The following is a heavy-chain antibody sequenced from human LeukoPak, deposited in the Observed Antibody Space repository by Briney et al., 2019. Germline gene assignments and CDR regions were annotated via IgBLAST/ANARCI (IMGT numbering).Heavy chain of an antibody. D-gene: IGHD4-11*01. Sequence: SETLSLTCTISGDSSTSYYWTWIRQPPGKGLEWIGHTSVSGSISYNPSLKSRVTMSVDTSKTHFSLRLTSLTAADTAVYYCARVHSNYVLNWFDPWGQGTLVTVSS. CDR2: TSVSGSI. J-gene: IGHJ5*02. CDR3: ARVHSNYVLNWFDP. V-gene: IGHV4-4*09. CDR1: GDSSTSYY.